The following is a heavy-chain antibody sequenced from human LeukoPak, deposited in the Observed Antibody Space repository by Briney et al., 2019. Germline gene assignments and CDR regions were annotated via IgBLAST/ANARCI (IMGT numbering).Heavy chain of an antibody. J-gene: IGHJ4*02. CDR2: IYYSGST. Sequence: SETLSLTCTVSGGSISSYYWSWIRQPPGKGLEWIGYIYYSGSTNYNPSLKSRVTISVDTSKNQLSLKLSSVTAADTAVYYCARRATTGAPYYFDYWGQGTLVTVSS. V-gene: IGHV4-59*08. CDR1: GGSISSYY. D-gene: IGHD1-1*01. CDR3: ARRATTGAPYYFDY.